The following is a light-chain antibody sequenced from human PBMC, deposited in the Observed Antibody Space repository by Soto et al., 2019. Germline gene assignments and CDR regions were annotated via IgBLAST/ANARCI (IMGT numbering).Light chain of an antibody. CDR1: QSIGND. V-gene: IGKV3-15*01. CDR2: GAS. Sequence: EVVMTQSPATLSVSPGERATLSCRASQSIGNDLAWYQQKPGQAPRLLIYGASSRATDIPARFSGSGSGAEFSITISSLQSEDFAVYDCQQYNEWPPVYTFGPGTKLEIK. CDR3: QQYNEWPPVYT. J-gene: IGKJ2*01.